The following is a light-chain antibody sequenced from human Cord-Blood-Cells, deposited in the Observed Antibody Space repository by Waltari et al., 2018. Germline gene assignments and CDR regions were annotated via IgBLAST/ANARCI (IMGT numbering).Light chain of an antibody. Sequence: DIQMTQSPSSLSASVGDRVTITCRASQSISSHLNWYQQKPGKAPKLLIYAASSLQSGVPSRFSGSGAGTDFTLTISSLQPEDFATYYWQQSYSTYTFGQGTKLEIK. J-gene: IGKJ2*01. CDR3: QQSYSTYT. V-gene: IGKV1-39*01. CDR1: QSISSH. CDR2: AAS.